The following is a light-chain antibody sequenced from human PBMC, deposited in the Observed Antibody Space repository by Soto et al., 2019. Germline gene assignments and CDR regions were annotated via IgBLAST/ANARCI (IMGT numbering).Light chain of an antibody. CDR3: QQRSSWPIT. Sequence: ETVLTHSPATVSFSPGEMATLSVRAIQSVSIYLVWYQQKPGQAPRLLIYDAINRATGIPARFSGSGSGTDFTLTISSLEPEDFAVYYCQQRSSWPITFGQGTRLEIK. CDR2: DAI. CDR1: QSVSIY. J-gene: IGKJ5*01. V-gene: IGKV3-11*01.